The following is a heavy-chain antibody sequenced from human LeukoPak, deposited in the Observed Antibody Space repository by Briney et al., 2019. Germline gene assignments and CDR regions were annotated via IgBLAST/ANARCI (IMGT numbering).Heavy chain of an antibody. CDR1: GGTFSSYA. D-gene: IGHD6-6*01. Sequence: SVKVSCKASGGTFSSYAISWVRQAPGQGLEWMGGIIPIFGTANYAQKFQGRVTITTDESTSTAYMELSSLRSEDTAVYYCARDFELAARRCWFDPWGQGTLVTVSS. CDR2: IIPIFGTA. V-gene: IGHV1-69*05. J-gene: IGHJ5*02. CDR3: ARDFELAARRCWFDP.